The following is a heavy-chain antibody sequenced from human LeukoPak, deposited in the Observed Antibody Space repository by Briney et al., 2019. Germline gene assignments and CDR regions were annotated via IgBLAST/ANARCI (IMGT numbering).Heavy chain of an antibody. J-gene: IGHJ4*02. D-gene: IGHD2-2*01. CDR2: ISSSGSTI. V-gene: IGHV3-48*03. CDR1: GFTSSSYE. Sequence: GGSLRLSCAASGFTSSSYEMNWVRQAPGKGLEWVSYISSSGSTIYYADSVKGRFTISRDNAKNSLYLQMNSLRAEDTAVYYCARRSPSSAPNARDCSSTSCYVPYFDYWGQGTLVTVSS. CDR3: ARRSPSSAPNARDCSSTSCYVPYFDY.